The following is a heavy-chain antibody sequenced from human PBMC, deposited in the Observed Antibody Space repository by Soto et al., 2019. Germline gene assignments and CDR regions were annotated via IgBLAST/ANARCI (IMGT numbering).Heavy chain of an antibody. V-gene: IGHV4-31*03. Sequence: LSLTCTVSGGSISSGGYYWSWIRQHPGKGLEWIGYIYYSGSTYYNPSLKSRVTISVDTSKNQFSLKLSSVTAADTAVYYCARERALTRSGSSVFGMDVWGQGTTVTVSS. CDR3: ARERALTRSGSSVFGMDV. D-gene: IGHD3-10*01. J-gene: IGHJ6*02. CDR2: IYYSGST. CDR1: GGSISSGGYY.